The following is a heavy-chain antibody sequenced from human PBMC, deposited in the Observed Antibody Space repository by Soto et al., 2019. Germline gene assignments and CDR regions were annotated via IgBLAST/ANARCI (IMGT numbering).Heavy chain of an antibody. Sequence: SGTLSLTCTVSGGSISSYYWSWIRQPPGKGLEWIGYIYYSGSTNYNPSLKSRVTISVDTSKNQFSLKLSSVTAADTAVYYCARGYYDFWSGYQEGYYFDYWGQGTLVTSPQ. J-gene: IGHJ4*02. CDR1: GGSISSYY. CDR2: IYYSGST. V-gene: IGHV4-59*01. D-gene: IGHD3-3*01. CDR3: ARGYYDFWSGYQEGYYFDY.